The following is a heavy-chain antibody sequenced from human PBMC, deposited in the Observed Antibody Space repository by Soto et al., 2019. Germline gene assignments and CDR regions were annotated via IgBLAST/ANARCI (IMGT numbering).Heavy chain of an antibody. Sequence: QVQLVQSGADVQKPGASVRISCKASGYNFAGYAVNWVRQAPGQGLEWMGWISAYNGNTNYAQKLQGRVTMTTDTSTSTAYMELRSLRSDDTAVYYCAREEGLLIDYWGQGTLVTVSS. CDR1: GYNFAGYA. J-gene: IGHJ4*02. V-gene: IGHV1-18*01. D-gene: IGHD2-15*01. CDR2: ISAYNGNT. CDR3: AREEGLLIDY.